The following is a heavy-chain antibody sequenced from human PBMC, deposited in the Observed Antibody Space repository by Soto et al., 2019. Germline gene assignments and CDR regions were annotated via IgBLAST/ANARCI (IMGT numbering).Heavy chain of an antibody. CDR1: GDRFTNKW. J-gene: IGHJ4*02. D-gene: IGHD6-25*01. Sequence: EVSLKISGRGSGDRFTNKWNGWVRQMPGKGLEWMGIIYPADSDTRYSPSFQGQVTISADRSISTAYLQWSSLKDSDTAMYYCASPIGYNQYFDYWGQGTLVTVSS. CDR3: ASPIGYNQYFDY. V-gene: IGHV5-51*01. CDR2: IYPADSDT.